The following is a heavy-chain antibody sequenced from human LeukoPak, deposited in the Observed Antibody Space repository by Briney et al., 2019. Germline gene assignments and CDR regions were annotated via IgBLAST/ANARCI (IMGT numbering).Heavy chain of an antibody. V-gene: IGHV1-2*06. D-gene: IGHD6-6*01. J-gene: IGHJ6*02. Sequence: ASVKVSCKASGYTFTGYYMHWVRQAPGQGLEWMGRINPNSGGTNYAQKFQGRVTMTRDTSISTAYMELSSLRSEDTAVYYCARGLGESSSFPFYYYYYGMDVWGQGTTVTVSS. CDR1: GYTFTGYY. CDR3: ARGLGESSSFPFYYYYYGMDV. CDR2: INPNSGGT.